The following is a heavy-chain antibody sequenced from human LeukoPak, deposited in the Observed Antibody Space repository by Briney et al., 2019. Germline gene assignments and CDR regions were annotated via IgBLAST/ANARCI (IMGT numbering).Heavy chain of an antibody. Sequence: GASVKVSCKASGYTFNTYDISWVRQAPGQGLEWMGWISTHDGRTNYPQKLQGRVTMTTDTSTSTAYMELRSLRSDDSAVYYCARGGYSSGYDYWGQGILVTVSS. V-gene: IGHV1-18*01. D-gene: IGHD6-19*01. CDR3: ARGGYSSGYDY. CDR1: GYTFNTYD. J-gene: IGHJ4*02. CDR2: ISTHDGRT.